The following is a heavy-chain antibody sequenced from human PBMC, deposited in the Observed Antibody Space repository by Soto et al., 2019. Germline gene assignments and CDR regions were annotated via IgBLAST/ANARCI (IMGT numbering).Heavy chain of an antibody. CDR1: GFIFSNYG. Sequence: LRLSCTASGFIFSNYGMHWVRQAPGKGLEWVSYISSSSSYTNYADSVKGRFTISRDNAKNSLYLQMNSLRAEDTAVYYCAREYCSSTSCLNWFDPWGQGTLVTVSS. CDR2: ISSSSSYT. J-gene: IGHJ5*02. CDR3: AREYCSSTSCLNWFDP. V-gene: IGHV3-21*05. D-gene: IGHD2-2*01.